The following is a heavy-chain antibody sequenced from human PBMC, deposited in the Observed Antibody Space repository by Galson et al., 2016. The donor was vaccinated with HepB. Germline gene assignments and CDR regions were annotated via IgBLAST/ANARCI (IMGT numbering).Heavy chain of an antibody. J-gene: IGHJ4*02. CDR1: GFTFSNYP. V-gene: IGHV3-30*04. D-gene: IGHD6-19*01. Sequence: SLRLSCAASGFTFSNYPMHWVRQAPGKGLEWVAVISYDGSNKYYADSLKGRFTISRDNSKNTLYLQMNSLRAEDTAVYYCARDSSGWYGIFDYWGQGTLVTVSS. CDR3: ARDSSGWYGIFDY. CDR2: ISYDGSNK.